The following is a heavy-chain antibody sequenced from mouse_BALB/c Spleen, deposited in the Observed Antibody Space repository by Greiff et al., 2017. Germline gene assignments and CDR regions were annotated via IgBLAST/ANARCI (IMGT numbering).Heavy chain of an antibody. CDR1: GFTFSSYG. V-gene: IGHV5-6-3*01. J-gene: IGHJ4*01. CDR2: INSNGGST. D-gene: IGHD2-14*01. CDR3: ARDRDYRYAYYYAMDY. Sequence: EVKLVESGGGLVQPGGSLKLSCAASGFTFSSYGMSWVRQTPDKRLELVATINSNGGSTYYPDSVKGRFTISRDNAKNTLYLQMSSLKSEDTAMYYCARDRDYRYAYYYAMDYWGQGTSVTVSS.